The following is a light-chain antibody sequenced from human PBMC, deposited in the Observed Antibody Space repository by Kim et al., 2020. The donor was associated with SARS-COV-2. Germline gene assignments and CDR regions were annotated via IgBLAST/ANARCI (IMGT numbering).Light chain of an antibody. J-gene: IGLJ2*01. V-gene: IGLV3-19*01. Sequence: SSELTQDPAVSVALGQTVRITCQGDSLRFYYASWYQQKPGQAPMLIVYDKNNRTSGIPDRFSGSTSRSTASLTITGAQAEDEADYYCGSRASDNHLVLFG. CDR3: GSRASDNHLVL. CDR1: SLRFYY. CDR2: DKN.